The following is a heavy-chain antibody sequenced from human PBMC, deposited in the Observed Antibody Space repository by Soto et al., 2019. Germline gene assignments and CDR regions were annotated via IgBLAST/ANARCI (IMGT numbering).Heavy chain of an antibody. CDR3: VRAVPWRKSFDI. D-gene: IGHD3-3*01. J-gene: IGHJ3*02. V-gene: IGHV4-34*01. CDR1: GGSCCGYQ. CDR2: INKSGST. Sequence: QVQLQQGGAGLLKPSETLSLTCAVYGGSCCGYQWSWIRQPPGEGLEWIGEINKSGSTNYNQSLKSRVAISLDTSETPFSLRLNSLTAADTAVYYCVRAVPWRKSFDIWGLGTTVTVSS.